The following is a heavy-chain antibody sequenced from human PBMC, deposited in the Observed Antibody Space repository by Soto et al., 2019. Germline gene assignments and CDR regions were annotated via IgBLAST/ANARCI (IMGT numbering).Heavy chain of an antibody. CDR1: GGSVSSGSYY. D-gene: IGHD2-2*01. CDR2: IYYSGST. J-gene: IGHJ4*02. V-gene: IGHV4-61*01. CDR3: ARVGFSRYCSSTSCHRDFDY. Sequence: KSSETLSLTCTVSGGSVSSGSYYWSWIRQPPGRGLEWIGYIYYSGSTNYNPSLKSRVTISVDTSKDQFSLKLSSVTAADTAVYYCARVGFSRYCSSTSCHRDFDYWGQGTLVTVSS.